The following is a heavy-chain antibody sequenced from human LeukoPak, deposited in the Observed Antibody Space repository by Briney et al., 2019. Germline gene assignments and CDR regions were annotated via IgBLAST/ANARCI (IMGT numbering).Heavy chain of an antibody. CDR3: ARARVTMVRGVRFDY. CDR1: GGSISSGGYY. Sequence: SETLSLTCTVSGGSISSGGYYWSWIRQPPGKGLEWIGYIYYSGSTNYNPSLKSRVTISVDTSKNQFSLKLSSVTAADTAVYYCARARVTMVRGVRFDYWGQGTLVTVSS. CDR2: IYYSGST. V-gene: IGHV4-61*08. J-gene: IGHJ4*02. D-gene: IGHD3-10*01.